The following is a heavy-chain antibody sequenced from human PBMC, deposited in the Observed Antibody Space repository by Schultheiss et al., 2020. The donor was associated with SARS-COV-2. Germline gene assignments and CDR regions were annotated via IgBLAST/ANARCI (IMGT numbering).Heavy chain of an antibody. Sequence: GGSLRLSCAASGFTFSSYAMHWVRQAPGKGLEWVAVISYDGSNKYYADSVKGRFTISRDNAKNSLYLQMNSLRAEDTAVYYCARGDSSGYSEYFQHWGQGTLVTVSS. V-gene: IGHV3-30-3*01. D-gene: IGHD3-22*01. CDR3: ARGDSSGYSEYFQH. CDR1: GFTFSSYA. J-gene: IGHJ1*01. CDR2: ISYDGSNK.